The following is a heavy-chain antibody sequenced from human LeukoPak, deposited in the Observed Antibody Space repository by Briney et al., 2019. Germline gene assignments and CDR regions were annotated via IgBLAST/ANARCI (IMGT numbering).Heavy chain of an antibody. CDR3: ARAADGYNPYYFDY. V-gene: IGHV4-59*01. CDR2: IYYSGST. Sequence: PSETLSPTCTVSGGSISSYYWSWIRQPPGKGLEWIGYIYYSGSTNYNPSLKSRVTISVDTSKNQFSLKLSSVTAADTAVYYCARAADGYNPYYFDYWGQGTLVTVSS. CDR1: GGSISSYY. J-gene: IGHJ4*02. D-gene: IGHD5-24*01.